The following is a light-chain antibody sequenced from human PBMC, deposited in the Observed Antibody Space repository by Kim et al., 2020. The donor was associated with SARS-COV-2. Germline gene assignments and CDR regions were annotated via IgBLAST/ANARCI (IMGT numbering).Light chain of an antibody. Sequence: EIVMTQSPATLSVSPGERATLSCRASQSVASNLAWYHQKPGLGPRLLIYCASTRATGIPARFSGSGSGTEFTLTISSLQSEDFAFYYCQQYNNWPPRTFGEGTKVDIK. CDR3: QQYNNWPPRT. CDR1: QSVASN. V-gene: IGKV3-15*01. CDR2: CAS. J-gene: IGKJ1*01.